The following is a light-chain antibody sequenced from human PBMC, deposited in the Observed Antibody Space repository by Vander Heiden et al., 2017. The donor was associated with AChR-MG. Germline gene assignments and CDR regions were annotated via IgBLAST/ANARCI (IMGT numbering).Light chain of an antibody. Sequence: KSILTPPHSVSESPGQTVTIPCTRNSGSIASNYVQGYQQRPGSAPTTVIFEDSQRPSGVPDRFSGSIDSASNSASLIISGLKTEDEADYYCQSYDSSNFDVFGGGTKLTVL. CDR3: QSYDSSNFDV. CDR1: SGSIASNY. CDR2: EDS. J-gene: IGLJ2*01. V-gene: IGLV6-57*03.